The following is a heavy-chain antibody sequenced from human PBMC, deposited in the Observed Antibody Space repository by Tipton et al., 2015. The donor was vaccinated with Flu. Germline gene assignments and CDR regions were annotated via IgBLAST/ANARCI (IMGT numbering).Heavy chain of an antibody. CDR3: ARDARDSGGYLAHYGMDV. CDR1: GFTFSTYS. CDR2: ITGIRTYI. Sequence: SLRLSCAASGFTFSTYSMNWVRQAPGKGLEWVSSITGIRTYIYYADSVKGRFTISRDNAKNSLYLQMNSLRAEDTGVYYCARDARDSGGYLAHYGMDVWGQGTTVTVSS. J-gene: IGHJ6*02. V-gene: IGHV3-21*01. D-gene: IGHD3-22*01.